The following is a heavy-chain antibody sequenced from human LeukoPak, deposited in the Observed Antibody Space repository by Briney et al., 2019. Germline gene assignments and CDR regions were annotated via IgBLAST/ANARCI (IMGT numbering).Heavy chain of an antibody. CDR2: ISSSSNYI. D-gene: IGHD4/OR15-4a*01. Sequence: GGSLRLSCAASGFTFSSYNMNWVRQAPGKGLEWVSSISSSSNYIYYADSVKGRFTISRDNAKNSLYLQMNSLRAEDTAVYYCAKDIVLWDAFDIWGQGTMVTVSS. CDR3: AKDIVLWDAFDI. V-gene: IGHV3-21*01. CDR1: GFTFSSYN. J-gene: IGHJ3*02.